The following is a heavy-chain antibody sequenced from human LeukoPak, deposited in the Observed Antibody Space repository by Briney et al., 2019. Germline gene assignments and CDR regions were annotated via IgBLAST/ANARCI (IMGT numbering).Heavy chain of an antibody. D-gene: IGHD2-2*02. CDR3: ASGRYCSSTSCYKEDDAFDI. Sequence: SETLSLTCTVSGGSISSGNYYWAWIRQPAGKALEWIGRIYTSGSTNYNPSLKSRVTMSVDTSKNQFSLKLSSVTAADTAVYYCASGRYCSSTSCYKEDDAFDIWGQGTMVTVSS. J-gene: IGHJ3*02. V-gene: IGHV4-61*02. CDR1: GGSISSGNYY. CDR2: IYTSGST.